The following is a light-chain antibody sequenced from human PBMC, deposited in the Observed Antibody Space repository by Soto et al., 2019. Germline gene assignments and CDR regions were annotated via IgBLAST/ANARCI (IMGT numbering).Light chain of an antibody. CDR2: TTS. V-gene: IGKV1-39*01. Sequence: DIQMTQSPSSLSASVGDRVTITCRASQSVSIYLNWYQQKPGKAPKLLIYTTSSLQSEVPSRFSGSGSGTDFTLTISSLQPEDFATYYCQQSYTTPPAFGQGTKVEVE. CDR3: QQSYTTPPA. J-gene: IGKJ1*01. CDR1: QSVSIY.